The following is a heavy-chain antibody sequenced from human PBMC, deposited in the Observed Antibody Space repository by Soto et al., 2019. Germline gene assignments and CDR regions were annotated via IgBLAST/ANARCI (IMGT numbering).Heavy chain of an antibody. D-gene: IGHD3-10*01. CDR2: INHSGST. CDR1: GGSFSGYY. Sequence: QVQLQQWGAGLLKPSETLSLTCAVYGGSFSGYYWSWIRQPPGKGLEWIGEINHSGSTNYNPSLKSRVTISVDTSKNQFSLKLSSVTAAATAVYYCASQYGSGSSDRPLDYWGQGTLVTVSS. V-gene: IGHV4-34*01. J-gene: IGHJ4*02. CDR3: ASQYGSGSSDRPLDY.